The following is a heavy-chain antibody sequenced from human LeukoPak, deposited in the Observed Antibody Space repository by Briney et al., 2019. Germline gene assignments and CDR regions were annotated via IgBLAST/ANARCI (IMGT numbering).Heavy chain of an antibody. D-gene: IGHD3-9*01. V-gene: IGHV4-39*01. CDR2: IYYNGIT. Sequence: SETLFLTCTVSGGSISSSSYYWGWIRQPPGKGLEWIGIIYYNGITYYSASLKSRVTISVDTSKNQLSLKLSSVTAADTAVYYCARLLYFDWPPYFDYWGQGTLVTVSS. CDR1: GGSISSSSYY. J-gene: IGHJ4*02. CDR3: ARLLYFDWPPYFDY.